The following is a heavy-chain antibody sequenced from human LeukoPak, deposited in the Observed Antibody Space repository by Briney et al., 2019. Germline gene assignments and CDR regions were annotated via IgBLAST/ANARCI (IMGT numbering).Heavy chain of an antibody. Sequence: GGSLRLSCGGSGFSFNRFWMHWVRQVPGKGLVWVSRIKNDGRTTDYADSVKGRFTISRDNSKNTLYLQMNSLRAEDTAVYYCASALLDRYSSSWKEYWGQGTLVTVSS. D-gene: IGHD6-13*01. CDR2: IKNDGRTT. CDR1: GFSFNRFW. J-gene: IGHJ4*02. V-gene: IGHV3-74*01. CDR3: ASALLDRYSSSWKEY.